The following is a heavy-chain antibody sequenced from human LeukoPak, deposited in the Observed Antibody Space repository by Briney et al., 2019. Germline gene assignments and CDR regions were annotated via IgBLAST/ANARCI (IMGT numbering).Heavy chain of an antibody. V-gene: IGHV3-21*01. Sequence: GGSLRLSCAASGFTFSSYSMNWVRQAPGKGLEWVSSISSSSSYIYYADSVKGRFTISRDNAKNSLYLQMNSLRAEDTAVYYCARGGGDYGDYRFDYWGQGTLVTVSS. CDR2: ISSSSSYI. CDR1: GFTFSSYS. D-gene: IGHD4-17*01. CDR3: ARGGGDYGDYRFDY. J-gene: IGHJ4*02.